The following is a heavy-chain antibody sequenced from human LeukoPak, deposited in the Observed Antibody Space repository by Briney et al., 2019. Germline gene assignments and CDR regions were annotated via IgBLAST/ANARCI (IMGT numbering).Heavy chain of an antibody. V-gene: IGHV4-4*07. CDR3: ARDSGDWNAENSFDY. CDR1: GGSISSYY. Sequence: SETLSLTCTVSGGSISSYYWSLIRQPAGKGLEWIGRIYTSGSTNYNPSLKSRVTMSVDTSKNQSSRKLSSVTAADTAVYYCARDSGDWNAENSFDYWGQGTLVTVSS. CDR2: IYTSGST. D-gene: IGHD1-1*01. J-gene: IGHJ4*02.